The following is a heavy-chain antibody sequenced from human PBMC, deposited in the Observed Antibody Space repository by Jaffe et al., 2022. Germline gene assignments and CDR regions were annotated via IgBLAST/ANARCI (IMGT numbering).Heavy chain of an antibody. CDR1: GYSISSGYY. J-gene: IGHJ4*02. CDR3: ASYYYDSSGYYISESFDY. V-gene: IGHV4-38-2*01. D-gene: IGHD3-22*01. Sequence: QVQLQESGPGLVKPSETLSLTCAVSGYSISSGYYWGWIRQPPGKGLEWIGSIYHSGSTYYNPSLKSRVTISVDTSKNQFSLKLSSVTAADTAVYYCASYYYDSSGYYISESFDYWGQGTLVTVSS. CDR2: IYHSGST.